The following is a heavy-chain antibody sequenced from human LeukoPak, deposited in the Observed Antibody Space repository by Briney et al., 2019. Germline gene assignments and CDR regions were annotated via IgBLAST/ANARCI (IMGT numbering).Heavy chain of an antibody. CDR1: GFTFSSYA. V-gene: IGHV3-23*01. Sequence: GGSLRLSCAASGFTFSSYAMSWVRQAPGKGLEWVSAISGSGGSTYYADSVKGRFTISRDNSKNTLYLQMNSPRAEDTAVYYCAKDPVLRYFDWLLQNWFDPWGQGTLVTVSS. J-gene: IGHJ5*02. CDR3: AKDPVLRYFDWLLQNWFDP. CDR2: ISGSGGST. D-gene: IGHD3-9*01.